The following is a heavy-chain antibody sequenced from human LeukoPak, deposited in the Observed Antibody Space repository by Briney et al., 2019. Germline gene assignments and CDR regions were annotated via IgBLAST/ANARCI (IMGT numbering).Heavy chain of an antibody. CDR2: IYWNDDK. D-gene: IGHD6-6*01. CDR3: AHSSPIAARPYYFDY. J-gene: IGHJ4*02. V-gene: IGHV2-5*01. Sequence: SGPTLVNPTQILTLTCTFSGFLLSTSGVGVGWIRQPPGKALEWLALIYWNDDKLYSPSLKSRLTITKDTSKNQVVLTMTTMDPVDTATYYCAHSSPIAARPYYFDYWGQGTLVTVSS. CDR1: GFLLSTSGVG.